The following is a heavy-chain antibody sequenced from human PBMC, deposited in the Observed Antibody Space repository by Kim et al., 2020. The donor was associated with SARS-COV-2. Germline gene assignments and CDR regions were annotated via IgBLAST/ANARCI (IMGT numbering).Heavy chain of an antibody. V-gene: IGHV3-30*01. J-gene: IGHJ4*02. CDR3: AGEGYASGTMGDFDY. Sequence: ADSMKGRFTIARANSRNTLYLGMDSLSGQDTAIYYCAGEGYASGTMGDFDYWGQGTLVTVSS. D-gene: IGHD3-10*01.